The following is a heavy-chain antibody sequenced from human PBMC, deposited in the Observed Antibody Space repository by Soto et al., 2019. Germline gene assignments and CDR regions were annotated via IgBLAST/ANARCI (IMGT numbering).Heavy chain of an antibody. V-gene: IGHV1-69*08. J-gene: IGHJ4*02. D-gene: IGHD5-12*01. CDR2: IIPILGIA. CDR3: AGDRGYASFDY. CDR1: GGTFSSYT. Sequence: QVQLVQSGAEVKKPGSSVKVSCKASGGTFSSYTISWVRQAPGQGLEWMGRIIPILGIANYAQKCQGRVTITADKSTSPAYMELSSLRSEDTAVYYCAGDRGYASFDYWGQGTLVTVSS.